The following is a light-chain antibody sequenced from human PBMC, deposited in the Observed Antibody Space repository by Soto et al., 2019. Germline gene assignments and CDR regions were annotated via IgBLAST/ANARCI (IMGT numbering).Light chain of an antibody. CDR2: GAS. Sequence: EIVMTQSPATLSVSPGERATLSCRASQSVSSNLAWYQQKPGQAPRLLIYGASTRATGIPARFSGSGSGTEFTLTISSLQSEDSAIYYCQHRSGWWTFGQGTKV. CDR1: QSVSSN. J-gene: IGKJ1*01. CDR3: QHRSGWWT. V-gene: IGKV3-15*01.